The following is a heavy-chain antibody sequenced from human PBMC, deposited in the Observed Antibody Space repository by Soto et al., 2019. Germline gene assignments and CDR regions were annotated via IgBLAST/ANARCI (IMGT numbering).Heavy chain of an antibody. CDR2: IRNKANSYTT. CDR1: GLTFRDHY. Sequence: EVQLVESGGGLVQPGGSQRLSCAASGLTFRDHYMNWVRKAPGKGLGWVGRIRNKANSYTTDYAASVKGRFTISRDDSKDSLYLQMNSLKTEDTAIYYCARDSGKGAYFDYWGHGTLATVSS. J-gene: IGHJ4*01. V-gene: IGHV3-72*01. D-gene: IGHD1-26*01. CDR3: ARDSGKGAYFDY.